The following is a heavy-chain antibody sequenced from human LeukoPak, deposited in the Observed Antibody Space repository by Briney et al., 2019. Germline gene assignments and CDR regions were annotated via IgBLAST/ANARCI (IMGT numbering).Heavy chain of an antibody. CDR3: ARTGLKGSTSCYFFPCYYYYMDV. Sequence: ASVKVSCKAFGYTFTSNYMHWVRQAPGQGPEWMGWISAYNGNTNYAQKLQGRVTMTTDTSTSTAYMELRSLRSDDTAVYYCARTGLKGSTSCYFFPCYYYYMDVWGKGTTVTISS. CDR1: GYTFTSNY. J-gene: IGHJ6*03. V-gene: IGHV1-18*04. CDR2: ISAYNGNT. D-gene: IGHD2-2*01.